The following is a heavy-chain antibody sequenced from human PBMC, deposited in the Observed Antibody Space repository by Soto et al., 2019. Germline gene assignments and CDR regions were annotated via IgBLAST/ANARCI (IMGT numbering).Heavy chain of an antibody. J-gene: IGHJ6*01. CDR2: VSSRAYGGRI. CDR1: AFSFGNNA. D-gene: IGHD1-1*01. V-gene: IGHV3-49*04. CDR3: ARAGLEATGTRQYDYGWEV. Sequence: GGSLRLSCTPSAFSFGNNATTWVRPAERKGPEWVGLVSSRAYGGRIEYAASVKGRFTISRDDSKSIVYLQMNILKTGDTAVYYCARAGLEATGTRQYDYGWEVWGQGNTVTVSS.